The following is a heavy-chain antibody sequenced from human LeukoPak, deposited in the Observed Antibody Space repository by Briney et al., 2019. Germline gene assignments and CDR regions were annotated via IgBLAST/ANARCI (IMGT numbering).Heavy chain of an antibody. V-gene: IGHV3-30*02. CDR1: GFTFSSYG. CDR2: IRYDGSNK. CDR3: AKDGSTVREFDY. Sequence: GGSLRLSCAASGFTFSSYGMHWVRQAPGKGLDGVAFIRYDGSNKYYADSVKGRFTISRDNSKNTLYLQMNSLRAEDTAVYYCAKDGSTVREFDYWGQGTLVTVSS. D-gene: IGHD4-11*01. J-gene: IGHJ4*02.